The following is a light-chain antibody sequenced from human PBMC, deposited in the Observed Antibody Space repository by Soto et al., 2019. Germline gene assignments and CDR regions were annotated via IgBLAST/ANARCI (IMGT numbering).Light chain of an antibody. V-gene: IGKV3-15*01. J-gene: IGKJ4*01. CDR2: GAS. CDR3: QQRSNWPPLT. CDR1: QSLNSD. Sequence: ETVMTQSPATLSMSPGERATLSCRASQSLNSDLAWYQQKPGQAPRLLIYGASTRATGIPGRFSGSGSGTEFTLTISSLQSEDFAVYYCQQRSNWPPLTFGGGTKVEIK.